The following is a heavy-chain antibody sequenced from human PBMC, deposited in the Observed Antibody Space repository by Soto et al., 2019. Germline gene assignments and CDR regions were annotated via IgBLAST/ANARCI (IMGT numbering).Heavy chain of an antibody. CDR1: GFTFSSYA. V-gene: IGHV3-23*01. CDR3: AKDRVVDWNYLFNWFDP. CDR2: ISGSGGST. J-gene: IGHJ5*02. D-gene: IGHD1-7*01. Sequence: PGGSLRLSCAASGFTFSSYAMSWVRQAPGKGLEWVSAISGSGGSTYYADSVKGRFTISRDNSKNTLYLQMNSLRAEDTAVYYCAKDRVVDWNYLFNWFDPWGQGTLVTVSS.